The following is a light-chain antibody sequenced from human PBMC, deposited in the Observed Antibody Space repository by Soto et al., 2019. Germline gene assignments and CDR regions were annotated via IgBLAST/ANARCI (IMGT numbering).Light chain of an antibody. J-gene: IGKJ5*01. Sequence: EIALTQSPATLSLSPRERATLSCRASQSVSIYLAWYQQKAGQAPRLLIYDASNRATGIAARFSGSGSATDFTLTISSPEAEDSAVSCCQQFSNWPATFGQGTRLEIK. CDR1: QSVSIY. CDR2: DAS. V-gene: IGKV3-11*01. CDR3: QQFSNWPAT.